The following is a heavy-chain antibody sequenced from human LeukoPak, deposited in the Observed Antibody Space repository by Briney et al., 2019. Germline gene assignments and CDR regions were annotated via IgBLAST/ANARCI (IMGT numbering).Heavy chain of an antibody. CDR1: GFTFSSYA. Sequence: GRSLRLSCAASGFTFSSYAMSWVRQAPGKGLEWVSAISGSGGSTYYADSVKGRFTISRDNSKNTLYLQMNSLRAEDTAVYYCAKGVPGALVVPKDWFDYWGQGTLVTVSS. CDR2: ISGSGGST. J-gene: IGHJ4*02. D-gene: IGHD2-2*01. CDR3: AKGVPGALVVPKDWFDY. V-gene: IGHV3-23*01.